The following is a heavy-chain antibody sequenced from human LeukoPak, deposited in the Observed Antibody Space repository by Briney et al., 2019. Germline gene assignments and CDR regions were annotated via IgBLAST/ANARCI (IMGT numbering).Heavy chain of an antibody. V-gene: IGHV4-59*08. Sequence: SETLSLTCTVSNGSISNDYWSWIRQPPGRGLEWIGYVHFTGSTNYNPSFKSRVTISLDMSKTQFSMNLCSVTATDTAVYYCARHRGASFDSWGQGTLVSVSS. J-gene: IGHJ4*02. D-gene: IGHD3-10*01. CDR3: ARHRGASFDS. CDR2: VHFTGST. CDR1: NGSISNDY.